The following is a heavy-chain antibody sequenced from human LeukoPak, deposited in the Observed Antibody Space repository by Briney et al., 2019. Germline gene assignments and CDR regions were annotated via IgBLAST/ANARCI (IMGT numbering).Heavy chain of an antibody. CDR1: GFTFSSYA. CDR3: AKEGSSAWYGDPLDY. Sequence: GGSLRLSCAASGFTFSSYAMSWVRQAPGKGLEWVSAISHSGGNTYYADSVKGRFTISRDNSKNTLYLQMNSLRAEDTAVYYCAKEGSSAWYGDPLDYWGQGTLVTVSS. CDR2: ISHSGGNT. V-gene: IGHV3-23*01. J-gene: IGHJ4*02. D-gene: IGHD6-19*01.